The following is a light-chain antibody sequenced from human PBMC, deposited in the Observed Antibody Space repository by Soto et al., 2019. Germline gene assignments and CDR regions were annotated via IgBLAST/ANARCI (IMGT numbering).Light chain of an antibody. CDR2: TAS. CDR1: QGVSTW. CDR3: QQTTTFPLT. V-gene: IGKV1D-12*01. J-gene: IGKJ4*01. Sequence: DIQMTQSPSSVSASVGDRVTITCRASQGVSTWLAWYQQKPGKAPNLLIYTASSLQSGFPSRFSGRGSGTDVTLTISSLQPEDFATYYCQQTTTFPLTFGGGTKVEI.